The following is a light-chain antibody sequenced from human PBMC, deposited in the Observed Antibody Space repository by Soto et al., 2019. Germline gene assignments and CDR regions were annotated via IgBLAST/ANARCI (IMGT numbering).Light chain of an antibody. J-gene: IGKJ2*01. CDR3: QQLNNYPPMYT. Sequence: DIRLTQSPSFLSASVGDRVTVTCRASQGISNYLAWYQQKPGKAPKLLIYAASTLQSGVPSRVSGSGSGTKVTLTISSLQPEDSATYYCQQLNNYPPMYTFGQGTKLEIK. CDR2: AAS. V-gene: IGKV1-9*01. CDR1: QGISNY.